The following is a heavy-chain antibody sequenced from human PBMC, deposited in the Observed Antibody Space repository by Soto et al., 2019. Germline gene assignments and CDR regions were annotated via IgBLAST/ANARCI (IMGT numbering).Heavy chain of an antibody. CDR3: ARGAGGWHADPQFDY. CDR1: GFTFSSYG. V-gene: IGHV3-33*01. Sequence: QVQLVESGGGVVQPGRSLRLSCAASGFTFSSYGMHWVRQAPGKGLEWVAVIWYDGSNKYYADSVKGRFTISRDNSKNTLYLQMNSLRAEDTAVYYCARGAGGWHADPQFDYWGQGTLVTVSS. J-gene: IGHJ4*02. D-gene: IGHD6-19*01. CDR2: IWYDGSNK.